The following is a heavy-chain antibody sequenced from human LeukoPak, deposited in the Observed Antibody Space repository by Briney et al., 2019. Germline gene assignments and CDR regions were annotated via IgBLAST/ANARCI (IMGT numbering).Heavy chain of an antibody. V-gene: IGHV1-69*06. CDR2: IIPIFGTA. CDR3: ARAHITMVRGVNSLGFFDLPPLSYYYMDV. D-gene: IGHD3-10*01. J-gene: IGHJ6*03. Sequence: GASVKVSCKASGYTFTGHYIHWVRQAPGQGLEWMGGIIPIFGTANYAQKFQGRVTITADKSTSTAYMELSSLRSEDTAVYYCARAHITMVRGVNSLGFFDLPPLSYYYMDVWGKGTTVTVSS. CDR1: GYTFTGHY.